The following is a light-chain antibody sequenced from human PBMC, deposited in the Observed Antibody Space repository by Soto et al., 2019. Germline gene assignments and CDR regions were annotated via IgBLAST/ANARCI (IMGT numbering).Light chain of an antibody. Sequence: EIVLTQSPVTLSLSPGERATLSYRASQSVRTYLAWYQVKPGQAPRLLIYDASSSASGVPARFSGSGSGTDVTLTSSSLEPEEFALSDGQQRNSWPPITFGQGTRLESK. CDR3: QQRNSWPPIT. CDR1: QSVRTY. J-gene: IGKJ5*01. V-gene: IGKV3-11*01. CDR2: DAS.